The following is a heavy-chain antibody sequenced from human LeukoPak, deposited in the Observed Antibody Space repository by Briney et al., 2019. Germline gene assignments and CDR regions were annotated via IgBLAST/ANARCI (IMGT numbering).Heavy chain of an antibody. CDR1: GYSFTSYW. CDR3: ARHRGGRALDAFDI. D-gene: IGHD3-16*01. Sequence: GEALKISCKGSGYSFTSYWIGWVRQTPGKGLEWMGIISPGDSDTRYSPSFQGQVTISADKSISTAYLQWSSLQASDTAMYYCARHRGGRALDAFDIWGQGTMVTVSS. CDR2: ISPGDSDT. V-gene: IGHV5-51*01. J-gene: IGHJ3*02.